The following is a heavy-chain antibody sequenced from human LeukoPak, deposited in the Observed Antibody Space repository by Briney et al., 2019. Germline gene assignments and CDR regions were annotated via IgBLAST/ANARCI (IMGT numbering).Heavy chain of an antibody. J-gene: IGHJ5*02. V-gene: IGHV1-2*06. CDR1: GYTFTGYY. CDR2: INPNSGGK. D-gene: IGHD3-10*01. Sequence: ASVKVSCKASGYTFTGYYIHWVRQAPGQGLEWMGRINPNSGGKNHAQKFQGRVTMTRDTSISAAYMELNRLTSDDTAVYYCAREPMVRDFNWFDPWGQGTLVTVSS. CDR3: AREPMVRDFNWFDP.